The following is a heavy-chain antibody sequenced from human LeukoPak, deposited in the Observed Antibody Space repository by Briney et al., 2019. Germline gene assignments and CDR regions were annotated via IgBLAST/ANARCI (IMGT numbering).Heavy chain of an antibody. D-gene: IGHD3-9*01. J-gene: IGHJ6*03. V-gene: IGHV4-34*01. CDR1: GGSFSGYY. CDR2: IHHSGRT. Sequence: SETLSLTCAVYGGSFSGYYWGWIRQPPGKGLEWIASIHHSGRTTDNSSLKSRVTISIDTSRSQLSLKLNSVTAADTAVYYCARDIFRSAHYYYYYMDVWGKGTTVTVSS. CDR3: ARDIFRSAHYYYYYMDV.